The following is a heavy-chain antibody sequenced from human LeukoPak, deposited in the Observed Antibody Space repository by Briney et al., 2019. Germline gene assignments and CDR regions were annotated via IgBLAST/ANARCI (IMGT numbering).Heavy chain of an antibody. V-gene: IGHV3-48*01. Sequence: GGSLRLSCAASGFTFSSYSMNWVRQAPGKGLEWVSYISSSSSTIYYADSVKGRFTISRDNAKNSLYLQMNSLRAEDTAVYYCARESYGDCALWYFDLWGRGTLVTVSS. J-gene: IGHJ2*01. D-gene: IGHD4-17*01. CDR2: ISSSSSTI. CDR3: ARESYGDCALWYFDL. CDR1: GFTFSSYS.